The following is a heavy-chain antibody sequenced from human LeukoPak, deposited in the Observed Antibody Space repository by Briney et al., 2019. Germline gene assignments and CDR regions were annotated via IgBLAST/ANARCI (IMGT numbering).Heavy chain of an antibody. Sequence: SETLSLTCTVSGGSISSYYWSWIRQPPGKGLEWIGSIYYSGSTYYNPSLKSRVTISVDTSKNQFSLKLSSVTAADTAVYYCARDAVVPAANTAFDIWGQGTMVTVSS. V-gene: IGHV4-59*12. J-gene: IGHJ3*02. D-gene: IGHD2-2*01. CDR2: IYYSGST. CDR3: ARDAVVPAANTAFDI. CDR1: GGSISSYY.